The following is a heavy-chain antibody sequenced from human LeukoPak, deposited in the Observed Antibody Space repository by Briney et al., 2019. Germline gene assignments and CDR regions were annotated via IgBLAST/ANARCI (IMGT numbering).Heavy chain of an antibody. V-gene: IGHV3-43*01. CDR2: ISWDGGST. J-gene: IGHJ6*02. CDR3: AKAMVRGRDYYGMDV. Sequence: GGSLMLSCAASGFTFDDYTMHWVSQAPGKGLEWVSLISWDGGSTYYADSVKGRFTISRDNSKNSLYLQMNSLRTEDTALYYCAKAMVRGRDYYGMDVWGQGTTVTVSS. CDR1: GFTFDDYT. D-gene: IGHD3-10*01.